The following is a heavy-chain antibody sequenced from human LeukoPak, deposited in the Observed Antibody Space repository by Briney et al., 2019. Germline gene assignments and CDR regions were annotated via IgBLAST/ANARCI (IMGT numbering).Heavy chain of an antibody. D-gene: IGHD2-8*01. CDR2: INPSGGST. CDR3: AREGTPAKGIVLMVYAVNWFDP. V-gene: IGHV1-46*01. J-gene: IGHJ5*02. Sequence: ASVKVSCKASGYTFTSYYMHWVRQAPGQGLEWMGIINPSGGSTSYAQKFQGRVTMTRDTSTSTVYMELSSLRSGDTAVYYCAREGTPAKGIVLMVYAVNWFDPWGQGTLVTVSS. CDR1: GYTFTSYY.